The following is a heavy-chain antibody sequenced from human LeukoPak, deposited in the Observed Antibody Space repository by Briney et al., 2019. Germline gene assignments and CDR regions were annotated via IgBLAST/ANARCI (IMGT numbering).Heavy chain of an antibody. J-gene: IGHJ6*03. Sequence: SQTLSLTCAISGDSVSSNSAAWNWVRRSPSRGLEWLGRTYYRSKWYNDYTVSMRSRITINPDTSKNQFSLQLNSVTPEDTAVYYCARGMVKINYYMDVWGKGTTVTVSS. V-gene: IGHV6-1*01. CDR1: GDSVSSNSAA. D-gene: IGHD4-23*01. CDR3: ARGMVKINYYMDV. CDR2: TYYRSKWYN.